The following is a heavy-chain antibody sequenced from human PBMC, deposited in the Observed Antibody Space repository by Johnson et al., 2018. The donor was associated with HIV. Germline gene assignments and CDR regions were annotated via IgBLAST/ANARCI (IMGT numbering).Heavy chain of an antibody. D-gene: IGHD1-7*01. CDR2: ISGRGGST. CDR1: GFTFSSYG. J-gene: IGHJ3*02. Sequence: VQLVESGGGVVQRGGSLRVSCAASGFTFSSYGLSWVRQAPGQGLEWVSAISGRGGSTFYADPMKGRFTISRDNSKSTLYLQMNSLRAEDTAVYYCARRGNYLADAFDIWGQGTMVTVSS. V-gene: IGHV3-23*04. CDR3: ARRGNYLADAFDI.